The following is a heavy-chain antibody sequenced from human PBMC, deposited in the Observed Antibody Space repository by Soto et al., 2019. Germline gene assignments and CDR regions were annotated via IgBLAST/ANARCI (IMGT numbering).Heavy chain of an antibody. CDR2: IDWDDDK. Sequence: SGPTLVNPTQTLTLTCTLSGFSLNSNGMCVNWIRQPPGKALEWLALIDWDDDKYYSTSLKTRLTISRETSKNQVVLTMTNMDPVDTATYYCARTSALPLGYPHGMDVWGQGTTVTVSS. CDR3: ARTSALPLGYPHGMDV. V-gene: IGHV2-70*13. J-gene: IGHJ6*02. D-gene: IGHD7-27*01. CDR1: GFSLNSNGMC.